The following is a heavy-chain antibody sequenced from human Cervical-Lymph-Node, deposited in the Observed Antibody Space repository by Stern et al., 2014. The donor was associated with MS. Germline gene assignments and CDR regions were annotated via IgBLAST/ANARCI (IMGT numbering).Heavy chain of an antibody. D-gene: IGHD3-16*01. J-gene: IGHJ2*01. CDR3: ARDRTYVLDRGDIVHDRYSDL. V-gene: IGHV4-59*01. CDR1: GASISSNY. CDR2: IHTSGST. Sequence: DQLVESGPGLVKPSETLSLTCTVSGASISSNYWSWIRQPPGKGLEWLGYIHTSGSTNSNPSLKSRVTLSVDTSKNQISLRLTSVTPADTAVYYCARDRTYVLDRGDIVHDRYSDLWGRGTPVTVSS.